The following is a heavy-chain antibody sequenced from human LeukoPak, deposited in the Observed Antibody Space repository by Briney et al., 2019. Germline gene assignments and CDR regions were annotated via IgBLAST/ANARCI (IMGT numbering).Heavy chain of an antibody. CDR3: ATYLRNTVAGYYYFES. V-gene: IGHV3-11*04. CDR2: ISSSGSTI. D-gene: IGHD1-26*01. J-gene: IGHJ4*02. Sequence: GGSLRLSCAASGFTFSDYYMSWIRQAPGKGLEWVSYISSSGSTIYYADSVKGRFTISRDNAKHSVYLQMSSLTVEDTAVYYCATYLRNTVAGYYYFESWGQGTLVTVSS. CDR1: GFTFSDYY.